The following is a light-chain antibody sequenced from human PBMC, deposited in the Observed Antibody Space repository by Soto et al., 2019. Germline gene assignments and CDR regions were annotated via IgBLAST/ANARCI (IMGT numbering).Light chain of an antibody. CDR3: SSYTRSTTLGVV. CDR2: EVS. V-gene: IGLV2-14*01. J-gene: IGLJ2*01. CDR1: SSDLGGYNY. Sequence: QSALTQPASVSGSPGQSITISCTGTSSDLGGYNYVSWYQQHPGKAPKVMIYEVSNRPSGVSNRFSGSKSGNTASLTISGLLAEDEADYYCSSYTRSTTLGVVFGAGTKLIVL.